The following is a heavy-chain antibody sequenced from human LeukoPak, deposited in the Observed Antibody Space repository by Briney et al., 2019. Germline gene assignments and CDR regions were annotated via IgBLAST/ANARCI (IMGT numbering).Heavy chain of an antibody. V-gene: IGHV4-59*08. Sequence: KASETLSLTCTVSGGSISSYYWSWIRQPPGKGLEWIGYIYYSGSTNYNPSLKSRVTISVDTSKNQFSLKLSSVTAADTAVYYCARLYCSSTSCLDAFDIWGQGTMVTVSS. CDR2: IYYSGST. D-gene: IGHD2-2*01. J-gene: IGHJ3*02. CDR3: ARLYCSSTSCLDAFDI. CDR1: GGSISSYY.